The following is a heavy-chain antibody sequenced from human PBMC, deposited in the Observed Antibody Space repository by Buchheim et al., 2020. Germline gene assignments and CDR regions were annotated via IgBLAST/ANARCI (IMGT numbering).Heavy chain of an antibody. CDR3: ARPLRYYDIFGYGMDV. J-gene: IGHJ6*02. Sequence: QVQLVESGGGVVQPGRSLRLSCAASGFTFSSYGMHWVRQAPGKGLEWVAVIWYDGSNKYYADSVKGRFTISSDNSKNTLYLQMNSLRAEDTAVYYCARPLRYYDIFGYGMDVWGQGTT. V-gene: IGHV3-33*01. D-gene: IGHD3-9*01. CDR1: GFTFSSYG. CDR2: IWYDGSNK.